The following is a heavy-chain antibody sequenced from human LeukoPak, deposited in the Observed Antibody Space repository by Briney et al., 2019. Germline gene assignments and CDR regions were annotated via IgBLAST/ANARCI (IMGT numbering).Heavy chain of an antibody. D-gene: IGHD2-2*01. CDR2: ISSSSSYI. V-gene: IGHV3-21*01. Sequence: PGGSLRLSCAASGFTFSSYSMNWVRQAPGKGLEWVLSISSSSSYIYYADSVKGRFTISRDNAKNSLYLQMNSLRAEDTAVYYCARDSLVVPAAVGNFDYWGQGTLVTVSS. J-gene: IGHJ4*02. CDR1: GFTFSSYS. CDR3: ARDSLVVPAAVGNFDY.